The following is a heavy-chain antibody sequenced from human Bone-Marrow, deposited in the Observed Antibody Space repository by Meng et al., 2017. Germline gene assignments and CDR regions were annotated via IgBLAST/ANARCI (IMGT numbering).Heavy chain of an antibody. D-gene: IGHD6-19*01. V-gene: IGHV3-48*03. CDR2: ISSSGSTI. J-gene: IGHJ3*02. CDR3: AREESSGWYAFDI. Sequence: GESLKISCAASGFTFSSYEMNWVRQAPGKGLEWVSYISSSGSTIYYADSVKGRFTIFRDNAKNSLYLQMNSLRAEDTAIYYCAREESSGWYAFDIWGQGTMVTVSS. CDR1: GFTFSSYE.